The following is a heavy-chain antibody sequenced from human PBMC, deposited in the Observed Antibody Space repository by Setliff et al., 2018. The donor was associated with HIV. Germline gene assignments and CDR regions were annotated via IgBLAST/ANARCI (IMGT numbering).Heavy chain of an antibody. J-gene: IGHJ6*03. V-gene: IGHV1-69*10. D-gene: IGHD3-22*01. CDR3: ASAGLMIARPFYYYMDV. CDR2: TIPLLGII. Sequence: SVKVSCKASGGTFSSDALSWVRQVPGHGLEWMGGTIPLLGIINYADKFQDRVTITRDESTSTAYMELSSLRSEDTAIYYCASAGLMIARPFYYYMDVWGTGTKVTVSS. CDR1: GGTFSSDA.